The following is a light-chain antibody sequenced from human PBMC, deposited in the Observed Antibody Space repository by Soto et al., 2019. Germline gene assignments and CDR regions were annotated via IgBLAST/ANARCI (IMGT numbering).Light chain of an antibody. V-gene: IGLV2-14*01. CDR2: EVS. J-gene: IGLJ1*01. Sequence: QSALTQPASVSGSPGQSITISCTGTSSDVGAYKYVSWYQQHPGKAPKLIIYEVSNRPSGVPNRFSASKSGNTASLTISGLQTEDEADYYCSSYTTRTTLYVFGTGTKLTVL. CDR3: SSYTTRTTLYV. CDR1: SSDVGAYKY.